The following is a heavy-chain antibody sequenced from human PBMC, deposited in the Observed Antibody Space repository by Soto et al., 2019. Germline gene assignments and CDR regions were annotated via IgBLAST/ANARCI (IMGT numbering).Heavy chain of an antibody. CDR2: IYHSGST. D-gene: IGHD3-22*01. Sequence: SETLSLTCTVSGYSISSGYYWGWIRQPPGKGLEWIGSIYHSGSTYYNPSLKSRVTISVDTSKNQFSLKLSSVTAADTAVYYCARDPGYYYDSSGYKVGDYWGQGTLVTVSS. J-gene: IGHJ4*02. V-gene: IGHV4-38-2*02. CDR3: ARDPGYYYDSSGYKVGDY. CDR1: GYSISSGYY.